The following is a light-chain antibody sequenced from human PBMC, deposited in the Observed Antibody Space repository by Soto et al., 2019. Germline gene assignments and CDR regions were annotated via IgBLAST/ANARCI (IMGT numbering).Light chain of an antibody. CDR2: QAS. CDR3: LHDKSHFT. CDR1: QSISRQ. J-gene: IGKJ1*01. V-gene: IGKV1-5*03. Sequence: DIQMTQSPSTLSASLGDRVSISCRASQSISRQLAWYQQKPGKAANLLLYQASNLESGAPSRCSGSGSGTEFTLTSSSLQPDYSATYYRLHDKSHFTFGQGTKVEVK.